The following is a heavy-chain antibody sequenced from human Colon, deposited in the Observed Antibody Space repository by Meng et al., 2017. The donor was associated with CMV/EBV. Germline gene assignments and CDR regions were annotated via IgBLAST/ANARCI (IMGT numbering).Heavy chain of an antibody. Sequence: GESLKISCVVSGLTFSSFAMHWVRQAPGKGLEWVAVISYDGSNVHYADSVKGRFTIARDNGKNTVFLQMNSLRAEDTAVYYCESGAEKFYDLWGGYYFDYWGQGTLVTVSS. CDR3: ESGAEKFYDLWGGYYFDY. J-gene: IGHJ4*02. CDR2: ISYDGSNV. CDR1: GLTFSSFA. D-gene: IGHD3-3*01. V-gene: IGHV3-30*14.